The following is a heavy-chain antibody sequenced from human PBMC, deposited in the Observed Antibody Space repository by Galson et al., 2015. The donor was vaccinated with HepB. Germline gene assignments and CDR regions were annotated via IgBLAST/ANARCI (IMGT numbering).Heavy chain of an antibody. D-gene: IGHD3-22*01. CDR3: GLYHYDRSGLHVGP. CDR1: GYSFSSYW. V-gene: IGHV5-10-1*01. Sequence: SGAEVKKPGESLRISCKVSGYSFSSYWISWVRQMPGKGLEWMGRIDPSDSYTNYSPSFQGHVTISSDKSVSTAYVQWSSLKASDTATYYCGLYHYDRSGLHVGPWGQGTLVTVSS. J-gene: IGHJ5*02. CDR2: IDPSDSYT.